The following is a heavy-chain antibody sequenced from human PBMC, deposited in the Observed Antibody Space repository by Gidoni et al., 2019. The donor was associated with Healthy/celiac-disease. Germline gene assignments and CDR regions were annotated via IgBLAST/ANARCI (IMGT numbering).Heavy chain of an antibody. V-gene: IGHV4-34*01. D-gene: IGHD3-10*01. CDR1: GGSFSGYY. J-gene: IGHJ4*02. CDR3: ARRGGNYYGSGSYDY. Sequence: QVQLQQWGAGLLKPSETLSLTCAVYGGSFSGYYWSWIRQPPGKGLAWVGEIKHSGSTNYNPYLKSRVTISVDTSKNQFSLKLSSVTAADTAVYYCARRGGNYYGSGSYDYWGQGTLVTVSS. CDR2: IKHSGST.